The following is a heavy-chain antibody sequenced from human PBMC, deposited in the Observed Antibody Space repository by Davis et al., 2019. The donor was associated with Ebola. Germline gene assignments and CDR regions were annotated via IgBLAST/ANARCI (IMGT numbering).Heavy chain of an antibody. CDR1: GGTFSSSA. V-gene: IGHV1-69*04. J-gene: IGHJ1*01. D-gene: IGHD2-21*02. CDR3: AGLVTAIGYFQH. Sequence: SVKVSCKASGGTFSSSAISWVRQAPGQGLEWMGRIIPILGIANYAQKFQGRVTITADKSTSTAYMELSSLRSEDTAVYYCAGLVTAIGYFQHWGQGTLVTVSS. CDR2: IIPILGIA.